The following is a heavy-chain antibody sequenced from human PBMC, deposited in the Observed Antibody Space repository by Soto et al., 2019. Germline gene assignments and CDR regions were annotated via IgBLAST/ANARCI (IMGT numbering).Heavy chain of an antibody. Sequence: PSETLSLTCTVSGGSISSYYCSWIRQPPGKGLEWIGYIYYSGSTNYNPSLKSRVTISVDTSKNQFSLKLSSVTAADTAVYYCAGVRGGDFYFWGQRTIVTVS. CDR1: GGSISSYY. CDR3: AGVRGGDFYF. CDR2: IYYSGST. V-gene: IGHV4-59*01. D-gene: IGHD4-17*01. J-gene: IGHJ3*01.